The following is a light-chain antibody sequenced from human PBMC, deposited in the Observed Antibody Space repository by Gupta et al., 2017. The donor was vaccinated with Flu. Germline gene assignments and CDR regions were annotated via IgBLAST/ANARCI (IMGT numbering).Light chain of an antibody. CDR3: EEYNNQHHRTTWT. J-gene: IGKJ1*01. CDR1: RRVKKN. Sequence: SVSPGERAGISCRASRRVKKNLAWYQEENGQTPGHLIYGVSTGATGVAARFSGSGCGSEFTLKITSLHSEEWAVYYCEEYNNQHHRTTWTFGQGTKVEIK. CDR2: GVS. V-gene: IGKV3-15*01.